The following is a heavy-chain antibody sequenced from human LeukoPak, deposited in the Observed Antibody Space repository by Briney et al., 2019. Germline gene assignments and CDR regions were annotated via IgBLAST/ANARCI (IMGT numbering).Heavy chain of an antibody. Sequence: SETLSLTCTVSGGSITNYYCSWTRQPPGKGLEWIGYIFYSGSTHYSPSLKSRVTISGDTSKNQFSLKLTSVTAADTAVYYCARDLYGGNSESYWGQGTLVTVSS. CDR2: IFYSGST. J-gene: IGHJ4*02. CDR1: GGSITNYY. D-gene: IGHD4-23*01. CDR3: ARDLYGGNSESY. V-gene: IGHV4-59*01.